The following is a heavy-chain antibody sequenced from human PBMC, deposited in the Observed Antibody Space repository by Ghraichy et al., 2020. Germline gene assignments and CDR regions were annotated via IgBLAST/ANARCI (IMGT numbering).Heavy chain of an antibody. J-gene: IGHJ6*03. V-gene: IGHV1-69*06. CDR1: GGTFSSYA. CDR3: ARYCSGGSCYSSGSRWVDYYYYMDV. CDR2: IIPIFGTA. Sequence: SVKVSCKASGGTFSSYAISWVRQAPGQGLEWMGGIIPIFGTANYAQKFQGRVTITADKSTSTAYMELSSLRSEDTAVYYCARYCSGGSCYSSGSRWVDYYYYMDVWGKGTTVTVSS. D-gene: IGHD2-15*01.